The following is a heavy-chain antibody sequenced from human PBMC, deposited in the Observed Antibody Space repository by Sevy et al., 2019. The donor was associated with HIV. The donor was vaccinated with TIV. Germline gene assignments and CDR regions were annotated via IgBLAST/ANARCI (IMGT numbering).Heavy chain of an antibody. Sequence: SETLSLTCTVSGDSLTRSSFYWGWIRQPPGKGRVWIGSVYYTGTTYYNPSLTSRMSTSVETSKNQFSLRLSSVTAADTAVYYCARHRPGDWLDFDSWGQGILVTVSS. CDR1: GDSLTRSSFY. CDR3: ARHRPGDWLDFDS. D-gene: IGHD2-21*02. CDR2: VYYTGTT. J-gene: IGHJ4*02. V-gene: IGHV4-39*01.